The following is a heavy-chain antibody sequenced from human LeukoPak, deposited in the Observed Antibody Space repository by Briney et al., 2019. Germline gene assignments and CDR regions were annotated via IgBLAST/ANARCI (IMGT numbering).Heavy chain of an antibody. CDR2: IYPDDSDT. CDR3: AIGRGGQQLGDS. J-gene: IGHJ5*01. V-gene: IGHV5-51*01. Sequence: GESLKISCKHSEYGFPNYCVGWVRQMPGKGLEWMGIIYPDDSDTRYSPSFQGQVTISADRSINTAYLQWSSLKAADTAMYYCAIGRGGQQLGDSWGQGTLVIVSS. D-gene: IGHD6-13*01. CDR1: EYGFPNYC.